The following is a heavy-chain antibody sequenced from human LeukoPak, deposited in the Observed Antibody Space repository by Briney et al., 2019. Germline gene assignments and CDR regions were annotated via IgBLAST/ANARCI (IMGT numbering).Heavy chain of an antibody. V-gene: IGHV3-48*01. CDR1: GFTFRNFW. CDR2: ISSSSSTI. D-gene: IGHD3-10*01. J-gene: IGHJ4*02. CDR3: ARPNFPYYYGSGSYDFDY. Sequence: PGGSLRLSCAASGFTFRNFWMYWVRQAPGKGLEWVSYISSSSSTIYYADSVKGRFTISRDNAKNSLYLQMNSLRAEDTAVYYCARPNFPYYYGSGSYDFDYWGQGIRVTVSS.